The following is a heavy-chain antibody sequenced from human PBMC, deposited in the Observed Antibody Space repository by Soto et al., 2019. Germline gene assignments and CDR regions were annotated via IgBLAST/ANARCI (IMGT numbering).Heavy chain of an antibody. CDR1: GYTFTSYG. CDR2: ISAYNGNT. CDR3: ARDYDILTGYYLPRYYCYYMDV. D-gene: IGHD3-9*01. J-gene: IGHJ6*03. V-gene: IGHV1-18*01. Sequence: ASVKVSCKASGYTFTSYGISWVRQAPGQGLEWMGWISAYNGNTNYAQKLQGRVTMTTDTSTSTAYMELRSLRSDDTAVYYCARDYDILTGYYLPRYYCYYMDVWGKGTTVTVSS.